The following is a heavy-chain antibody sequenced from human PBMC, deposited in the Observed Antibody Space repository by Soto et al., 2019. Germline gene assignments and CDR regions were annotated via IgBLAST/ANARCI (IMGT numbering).Heavy chain of an antibody. CDR3: ARGDKDYIWGSYRYLSAFDI. V-gene: IGHV1-18*01. CDR2: ISAYNGNT. J-gene: IGHJ3*02. D-gene: IGHD3-16*02. CDR1: GYTFTSYG. Sequence: ASVKVSCKASGYTFTSYGISWVRQAPRQGLEWMGWISAYNGNTNYAQKLQGRVTMTTDTSTSTAYMELRSLRSDDTAVYYCARGDKDYIWGSYRYLSAFDIWGQGTMVTVSS.